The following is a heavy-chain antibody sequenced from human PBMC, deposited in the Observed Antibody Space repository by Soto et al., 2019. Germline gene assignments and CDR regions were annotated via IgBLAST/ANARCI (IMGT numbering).Heavy chain of an antibody. D-gene: IGHD1-1*01. V-gene: IGHV3-74*01. Sequence: HPGGSLRLSCEASGFVFTNFWMHWVRHVPGKGLVWVARIDTSGHSTNYAESVKGRFTISRDNAKNTVSLQMNSLRVEDTGVYYCATDSWYFDIWSQGSQATVSS. J-gene: IGHJ4*02. CDR1: GFVFTNFW. CDR3: ATDSWYFDI. CDR2: IDTSGHST.